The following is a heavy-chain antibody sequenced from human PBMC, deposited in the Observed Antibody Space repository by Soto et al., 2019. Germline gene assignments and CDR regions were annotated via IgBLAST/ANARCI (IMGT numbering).Heavy chain of an antibody. D-gene: IGHD5-12*01. Sequence: QVQLVQSGAEVKKPGSSVKVSCKASGGTFSSYAISWVRQAPGQGLEWMGGIIPIFGTANYAQKVQGRVTITADESTSTAYMELSSLRSDGTAVYYCARVLRRDGYNYVDYWGQGTLVTVSS. V-gene: IGHV1-69*01. CDR2: IIPIFGTA. CDR1: GGTFSSYA. J-gene: IGHJ4*02. CDR3: ARVLRRDGYNYVDY.